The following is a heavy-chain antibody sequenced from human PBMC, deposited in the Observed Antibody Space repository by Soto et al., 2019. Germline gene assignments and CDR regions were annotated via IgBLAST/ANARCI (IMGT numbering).Heavy chain of an antibody. V-gene: IGHV4-4*02. CDR3: ARRVCSGGSRYGGVDY. J-gene: IGHJ4*02. CDR2: IYHSGST. Sequence: QVQLQESGPGLVKPSGTLSLTCAVSSGSISSSNWWSWVRQPPGQGLEWIGEIYHSGSTNYNPSLKSRVTISVDKYKNQFALKLSSVTAADTAVYYCARRVCSGGSRYGGVDYWGQGTLVTVSS. CDR1: SGSISSSNW. D-gene: IGHD2-15*01.